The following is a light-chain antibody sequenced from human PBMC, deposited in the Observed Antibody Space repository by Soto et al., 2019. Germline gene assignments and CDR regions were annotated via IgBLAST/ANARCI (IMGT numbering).Light chain of an antibody. CDR2: DAS. CDR1: HSVRNK. CDR3: QQRDIWPWT. Sequence: EIVMTQSPATLSVSPGERATLSCGATHSVRNKLAWYQQKPGQAPRLLIYDASTRATGIPARFRGSGSGTEFTLTISSLEPEDFAVYYCQQRDIWPWTFGQGTKVDIK. V-gene: IGKV3-15*01. J-gene: IGKJ1*01.